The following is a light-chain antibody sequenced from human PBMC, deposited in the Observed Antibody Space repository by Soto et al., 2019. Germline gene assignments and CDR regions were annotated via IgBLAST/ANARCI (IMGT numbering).Light chain of an antibody. J-gene: IGKJ2*01. V-gene: IGKV3-15*01. CDR1: QSVNSN. Sequence: IVMTQSPVTLSVSPGERVTLSCRASQSVNSNLAWYQQKPGQAPRLLMYSASTRATDIPARFSGSGSGTEFTLTITSLQAADFAVYYCQQYNNWPPKYTFGQGTRLEIK. CDR2: SAS. CDR3: QQYNNWPPKYT.